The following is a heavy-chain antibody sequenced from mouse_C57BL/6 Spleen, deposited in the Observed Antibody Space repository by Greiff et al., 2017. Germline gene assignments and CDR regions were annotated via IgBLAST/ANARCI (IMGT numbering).Heavy chain of an antibody. CDR3: TTGYYGSSSRFAY. Sequence: VQLQQSGAELVRPGASVKLSCTASGFNIKDYYMHWVKQRPEQGLEWIGRIDPEDGDTEYAPKFQGKATMTADTSSNTAYLQLSSLTSEDTAVYYCTTGYYGSSSRFAYWGQGTLVTVSA. CDR2: IDPEDGDT. V-gene: IGHV14-1*01. J-gene: IGHJ3*01. D-gene: IGHD1-1*01. CDR1: GFNIKDYY.